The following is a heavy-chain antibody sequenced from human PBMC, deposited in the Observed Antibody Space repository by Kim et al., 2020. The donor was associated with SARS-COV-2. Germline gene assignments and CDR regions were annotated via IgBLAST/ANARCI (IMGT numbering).Heavy chain of an antibody. Sequence: SETLSLTCTVSGGSINTANWWTWVRQPPGKGLEWIGEIFHSGAANYNPSLQSRVTLSLDNSKNHFSLEMTSVTAADTAVYFCTRERVRALDIWGQGSTVTVSS. J-gene: IGHJ3*02. CDR1: GGSINTANW. V-gene: IGHV4-4*02. D-gene: IGHD3-10*01. CDR2: IFHSGAA. CDR3: TRERVRALDI.